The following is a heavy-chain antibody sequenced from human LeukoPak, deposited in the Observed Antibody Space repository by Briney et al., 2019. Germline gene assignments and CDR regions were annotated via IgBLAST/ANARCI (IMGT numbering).Heavy chain of an antibody. CDR2: ISYDGSNK. Sequence: GGSLRLSCAASGFTFSSYAMHWVRQAPGKGLEWVAVISYDGSNKYYADSVKGRFTISRDNSKNTLYLQMNSLRAEDTAVYYCARDGGYENTYYFDYWGQGTLATVSS. CDR1: GFTFSSYA. CDR3: ARDGGYENTYYFDY. J-gene: IGHJ4*02. D-gene: IGHD5-12*01. V-gene: IGHV3-30*04.